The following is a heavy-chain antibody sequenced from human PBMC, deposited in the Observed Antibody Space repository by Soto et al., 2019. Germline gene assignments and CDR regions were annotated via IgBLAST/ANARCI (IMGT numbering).Heavy chain of an antibody. CDR3: AREPITMVRGVIISYYYYGMDV. D-gene: IGHD3-10*01. CDR1: GFTFSSYG. CDR2: LWYDGSNK. J-gene: IGHJ6*02. Sequence: PGGSLRLSCAASGFTFSSYGMHWVRQAPGKGLEWVAVLWYDGSNKYYADSVKGRFTISRDNSKNTLYLQLNSLRAEDTAVYYCAREPITMVRGVIISYYYYGMDVWGQGTTVTVSS. V-gene: IGHV3-33*01.